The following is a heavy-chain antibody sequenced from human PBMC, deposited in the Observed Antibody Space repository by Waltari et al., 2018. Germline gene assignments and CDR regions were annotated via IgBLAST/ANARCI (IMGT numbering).Heavy chain of an antibody. Sequence: QVQLVQSGAEVKNPGASVKVSCKASGYTFITYDMNWVRQAAGQGLEWMGWMNPNSCDTGYAQKVQGRVSMTRDTSVSTAYMELSSLRPEDTAVYYCARWQKETDAFDIWGQGTVVTVSP. J-gene: IGHJ3*02. CDR2: MNPNSCDT. V-gene: IGHV1-8*02. D-gene: IGHD5-12*01. CDR3: ARWQKETDAFDI. CDR1: GYTFITYD.